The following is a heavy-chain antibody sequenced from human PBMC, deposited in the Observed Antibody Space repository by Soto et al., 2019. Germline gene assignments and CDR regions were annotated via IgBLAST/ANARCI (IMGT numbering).Heavy chain of an antibody. D-gene: IGHD3-22*01. CDR3: ARPSDYYDQEYGMDV. CDR1: GYSFTSYW. Sequence: GESLKISCKGSGYSFTSYWISWVRQMPGKGLEWMGRIDPSDSYTNYSPSFQGHVTISADKSISTAYLQWSSLKASDTAMYYCARPSDYYDQEYGMDVWGQGTTVTVSS. CDR2: IDPSDSYT. J-gene: IGHJ6*02. V-gene: IGHV5-10-1*01.